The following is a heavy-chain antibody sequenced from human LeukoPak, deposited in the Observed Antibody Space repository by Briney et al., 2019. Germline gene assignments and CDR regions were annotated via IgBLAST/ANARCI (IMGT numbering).Heavy chain of an antibody. CDR3: ARHGGSSGWYHFDY. CDR2: IYYSGST. V-gene: IGHV4-39*01. D-gene: IGHD6-13*01. J-gene: IGHJ4*02. Sequence: SETLSLTCTVSGGSVSSSSFYWGWIRRPPGKGLEWIGSIYYSGSTYYNPSLKSRVTISVDTSKNQFSLKLSSVTAADTAVYYCARHGGSSGWYHFDYWGQGTLVTVSS. CDR1: GGSVSSSSFY.